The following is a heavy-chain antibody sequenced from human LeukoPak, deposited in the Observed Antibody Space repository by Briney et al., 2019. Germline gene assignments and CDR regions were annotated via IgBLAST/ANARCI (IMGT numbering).Heavy chain of an antibody. J-gene: IGHJ5*02. CDR1: GGSISSSSYY. CDR3: ARVKSSGWYLVWFDP. Sequence: PSETLSLTCTVSGGSISSSSYYWGWIRQPPGKGLEWIGSIYYSGSTYYNPSLKSRVTISVDTSKNQFSLKLSSVTAADTAVYYCARVKSSGWYLVWFDPWGQGTLVTVSS. V-gene: IGHV4-39*07. CDR2: IYYSGST. D-gene: IGHD6-19*01.